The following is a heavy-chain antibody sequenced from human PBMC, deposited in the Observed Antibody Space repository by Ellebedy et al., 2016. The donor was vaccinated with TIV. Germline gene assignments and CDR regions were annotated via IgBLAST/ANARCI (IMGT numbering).Heavy chain of an antibody. Sequence: SETLSLTXTVSGGSISSGGYYWSWIRQHPGKGLEWIGYIYYSGSTYYNPSLKSRVTISVDTSKNQFSLKLSSVTAADTAVYYCARNRRGGPYYYGMDVWGQGTTVTVSS. V-gene: IGHV4-31*03. J-gene: IGHJ6*02. CDR2: IYYSGST. CDR1: GGSISSGGYY. CDR3: ARNRRGGPYYYGMDV. D-gene: IGHD3-16*01.